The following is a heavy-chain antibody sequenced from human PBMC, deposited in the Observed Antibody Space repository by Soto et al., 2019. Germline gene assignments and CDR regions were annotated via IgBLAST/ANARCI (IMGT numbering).Heavy chain of an antibody. CDR3: ARASAPFDY. CDR1: GFTFSSYW. V-gene: IGHV3-7*02. Sequence: XGSLRLSCAASGFTFSSYWMSWVRQAPGKGLEWVANIKQDGSEKYYVYSVKGRFNISRDNVKKSLYLQMNRLRADETAVYYCARASAPFDYCGQLTLVTVSS. CDR2: IKQDGSEK. J-gene: IGHJ4*02. D-gene: IGHD2-15*01.